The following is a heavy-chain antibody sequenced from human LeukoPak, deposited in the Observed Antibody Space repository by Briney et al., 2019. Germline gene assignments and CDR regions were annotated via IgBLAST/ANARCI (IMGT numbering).Heavy chain of an antibody. J-gene: IGHJ6*02. CDR3: ARDREDGSGSYYNDYYYYGMDV. V-gene: IGHV1-18*01. D-gene: IGHD3-10*01. Sequence: ASVKVSCKASGYTFTSYGISWVRQAPGQGLERMAWTIAYNGNTNYAQKLQGRVTMTTDTTTRTAYRELRSLRSEDTAVYYCARDREDGSGSYYNDYYYYGMDVWGQGTTVTVSS. CDR1: GYTFTSYG. CDR2: TIAYNGNT.